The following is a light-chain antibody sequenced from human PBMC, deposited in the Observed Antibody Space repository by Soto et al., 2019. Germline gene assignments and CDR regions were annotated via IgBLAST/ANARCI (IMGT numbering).Light chain of an antibody. Sequence: SYELTQPPSLSLAPGQTATITCGGNNIGSKSVHWYQHKPGQAPVLVVYDDSDRPSGIPERFSGSNSGNTAALTISRVEAGDEADYYCAAWDDSLNGSYVFGTGTKLTVL. CDR3: AAWDDSLNGSYV. CDR2: DDS. CDR1: NIGSKS. J-gene: IGLJ1*01. V-gene: IGLV3-21*02.